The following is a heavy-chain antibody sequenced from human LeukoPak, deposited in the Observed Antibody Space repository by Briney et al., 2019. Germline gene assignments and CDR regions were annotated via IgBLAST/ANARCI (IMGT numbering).Heavy chain of an antibody. D-gene: IGHD3-22*01. CDR3: ARGGGDSSGYYMTFDAFDI. J-gene: IGHJ3*02. CDR2: ISSSSSYI. V-gene: IGHV3-21*01. Sequence: GGSLRLSCAASGFTFSSYSMNWVRQAPGKGLEWVSSISSSSSYIYYADSVKGRFTISRDKAKSSLYLQMNSLRAEDTAVYYCARGGGDSSGYYMTFDAFDIWGQGTMVTVSS. CDR1: GFTFSSYS.